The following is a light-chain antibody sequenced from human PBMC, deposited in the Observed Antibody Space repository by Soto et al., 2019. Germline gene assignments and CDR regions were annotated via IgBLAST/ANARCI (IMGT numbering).Light chain of an antibody. CDR3: QQYHTFPLT. Sequence: STLSASVGDRVTITCRATQNINNWLAWYHQKPGEAPKLLIYDAFSLETGVPFTFSGSGSGTEFSLTISSLQPDDFGTYYCQQYHTFPLTFGGGTKVDIK. CDR1: QNINNW. CDR2: DAF. J-gene: IGKJ4*01. V-gene: IGKV1-5*01.